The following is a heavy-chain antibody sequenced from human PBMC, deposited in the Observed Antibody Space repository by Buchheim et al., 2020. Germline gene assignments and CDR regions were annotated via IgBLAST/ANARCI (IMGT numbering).Heavy chain of an antibody. CDR1: GFTFSSYS. CDR2: ISSSSSTI. V-gene: IGHV3-48*02. Sequence: EVQLVESGGGLVQPGGSLRLSCAASGFTFSSYSMNWVRQAPGKGLEWVSYISSSSSTISYADSVKGRFTISRDHAKISLYLQMNSLRDEDTAVYYCARGDYYYDSSGEDYWGQGTL. D-gene: IGHD3-22*01. CDR3: ARGDYYYDSSGEDY. J-gene: IGHJ4*02.